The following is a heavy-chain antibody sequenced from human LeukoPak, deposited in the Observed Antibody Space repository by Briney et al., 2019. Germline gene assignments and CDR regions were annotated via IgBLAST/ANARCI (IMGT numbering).Heavy chain of an antibody. CDR2: ISGSGTGT. V-gene: IGHV3-23*01. D-gene: IGHD3-3*01. J-gene: IGHJ4*02. CDR1: GFTFSDYA. CDR3: AKSIFGSFDY. Sequence: GGSLRLSCAASGFTFSDYAMTWVRQAPGKGPEWVSDISGSGTGTQYAESVKGRFTISRDNSKNTLYLQMNSLGAEDTAVYYCAKSIFGSFDYWGQGTLVTVSS.